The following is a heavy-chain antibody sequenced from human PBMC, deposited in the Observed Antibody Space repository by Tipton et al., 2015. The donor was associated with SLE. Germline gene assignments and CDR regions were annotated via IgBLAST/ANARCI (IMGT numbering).Heavy chain of an antibody. Sequence: TLSLTCAVYGGSFSGYYWSWIRQPPGKGLERIGEINPSGSANYNPSLKSRVTISVDTSKKQFSLKLSSVTAADTAVYYCARGGGIAAPAYWGQGTLVTVSS. CDR2: INPSGSA. CDR1: GGSFSGYY. J-gene: IGHJ4*02. CDR3: ARGGGIAAPAY. V-gene: IGHV4-34*01. D-gene: IGHD6-6*01.